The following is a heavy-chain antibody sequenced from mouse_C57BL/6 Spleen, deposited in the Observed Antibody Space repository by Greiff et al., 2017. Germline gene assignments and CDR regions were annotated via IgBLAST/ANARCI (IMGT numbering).Heavy chain of an antibody. CDR3: AREGYGSSRYFDV. CDR1: GYAFSSSW. Sequence: VKLQESGPELVKPGASVKISCKASGYAFSSSWMNWVKQRPGKGLEWIGRIYPGDGDTNYNGKFKGKATLTADKSSSTAYLQLSSLTSKDSAVYFCAREGYGSSRYFDVWGTGTTGTVSA. V-gene: IGHV1-82*01. CDR2: IYPGDGDT. J-gene: IGHJ1*03. D-gene: IGHD1-1*01.